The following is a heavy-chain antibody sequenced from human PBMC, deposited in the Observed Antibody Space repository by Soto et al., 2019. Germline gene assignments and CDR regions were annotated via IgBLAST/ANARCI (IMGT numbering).Heavy chain of an antibody. D-gene: IGHD5-18*01. CDR3: TTLVRGYSYGDH. V-gene: IGHV3-15*01. J-gene: IGHJ4*02. Sequence: EVQLVESGGGLVEPGGSLRLSCAASGFTFTNAWMSWVRQAPGKGLEWVGRIKTKTEGETTDYAAPVKGRFTVTRDDSRNTLYLQMNSLKTEDTVVYYCTTLVRGYSYGDHWGQGTQVTVSS. CDR2: IKTKTEGETT. CDR1: GFTFTNAW.